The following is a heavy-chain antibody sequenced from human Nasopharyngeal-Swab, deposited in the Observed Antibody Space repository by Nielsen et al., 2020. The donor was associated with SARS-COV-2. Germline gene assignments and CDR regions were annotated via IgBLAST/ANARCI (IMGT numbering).Heavy chain of an antibody. V-gene: IGHV3-74*01. D-gene: IGHD2-15*01. CDR2: INSDGSST. Sequence: GESLKISCAASGFAFSSYWMHWVRQAPGKGLVWVSRINSDGSSTSYADSVKGRFTVSRDNSKNTLYLQMNSLRAEDTAVYYCARDRGGPFDYWGQGTLVTVSS. J-gene: IGHJ4*02. CDR3: ARDRGGPFDY. CDR1: GFAFSSYW.